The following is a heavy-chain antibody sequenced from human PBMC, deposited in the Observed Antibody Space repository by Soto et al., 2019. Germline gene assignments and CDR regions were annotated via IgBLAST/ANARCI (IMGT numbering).Heavy chain of an antibody. CDR2: IWYDGSNK. CDR1: GFTFSSYG. J-gene: IGHJ3*02. V-gene: IGHV3-33*01. CDR3: ARDLSGDYGALDT. Sequence: GGSLRLSCAPSGFTFSSYGMHWARQAPGKGLEWVAVIWYDGSNKVYADSVKGRFTISRDNSKNTLYQQMNSLRAEDTAVYYCARDLSGDYGALDTWGQGTMVTVS. D-gene: IGHD4-17*01.